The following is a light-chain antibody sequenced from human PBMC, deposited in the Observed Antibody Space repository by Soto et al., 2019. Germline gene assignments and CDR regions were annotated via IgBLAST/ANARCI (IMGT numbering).Light chain of an antibody. CDR3: QSYDTSLTVI. CDR1: SSNIGADYD. Sequence: QSVLTQAPSVSGAPGQRVTISCTGSSSNIGADYDVHWYQQLPGTAPKLLIYGNNNRPSGVPDRFSGSKSGTSASLAITGLQAEDEADYYCQSYDTSLTVIFGGGTQLTVL. CDR2: GNN. J-gene: IGLJ7*01. V-gene: IGLV1-40*01.